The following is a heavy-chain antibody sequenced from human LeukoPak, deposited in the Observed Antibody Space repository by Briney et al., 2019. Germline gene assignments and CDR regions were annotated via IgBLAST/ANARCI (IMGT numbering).Heavy chain of an antibody. CDR3: ARATTTVTKPPGY. D-gene: IGHD4-17*01. CDR1: GFTFSSYS. V-gene: IGHV3-64*01. J-gene: IGHJ4*02. Sequence: GGSLRLSCAASGFTFSSYSMNWVRQAPGKGLEYVSAISSNGGSTYYANSVKGRFTISRDNSKNTLYLQMGSLRAEDMAVYYCARATTTVTKPPGYWGQGTLVTVSS. CDR2: ISSNGGST.